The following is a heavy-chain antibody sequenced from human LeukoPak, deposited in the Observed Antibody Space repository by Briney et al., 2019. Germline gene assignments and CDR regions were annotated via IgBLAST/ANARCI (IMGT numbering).Heavy chain of an antibody. V-gene: IGHV3-74*01. J-gene: IGHJ4*02. CDR1: GFTFSSYW. Sequence: PGGSLRLSCAASGFTFSSYWMHWVRQAPGKGLVWVSRINSDGSSTSYADSVKGRFTISRDNAKNTLYLQMNNLRAEDTAVYYCARGPPREQPDYWGQGTLVTVSS. CDR2: INSDGSST. CDR3: ARGPPREQPDY. D-gene: IGHD6-13*01.